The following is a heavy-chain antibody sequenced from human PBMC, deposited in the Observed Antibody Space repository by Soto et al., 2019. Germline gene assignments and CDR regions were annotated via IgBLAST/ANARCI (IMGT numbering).Heavy chain of an antibody. CDR2: IYYSGST. Sequence: SETLSLTCTVSGGSISSYYWSWIRQPPGKGLEWIGYIYYSGSTNYNPSLKSRVTISVDTSKNQFSLKLSSVTAADTAVYYCARGWDDFWSGYYTGWFDPWGQGTLVTVSS. J-gene: IGHJ5*02. CDR1: GGSISSYY. D-gene: IGHD3-3*01. V-gene: IGHV4-59*01. CDR3: ARGWDDFWSGYYTGWFDP.